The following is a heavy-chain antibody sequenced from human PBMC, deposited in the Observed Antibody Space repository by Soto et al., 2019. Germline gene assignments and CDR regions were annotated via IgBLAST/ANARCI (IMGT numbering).Heavy chain of an antibody. D-gene: IGHD6-19*01. CDR1: GDSVTSNVW. Sequence: SETLSLTCAVSGDSVTSNVWWSGVRQPPGKELEWIGEAYHNGLTNYSPSLKSRVSMSVDTSRNEFSLKMTSLTAADTAIYYCARDAAVPGESDRFDYWGRGTLVTVSS. V-gene: IGHV4-4*02. CDR3: ARDAAVPGESDRFDY. CDR2: AYHNGLT. J-gene: IGHJ4*02.